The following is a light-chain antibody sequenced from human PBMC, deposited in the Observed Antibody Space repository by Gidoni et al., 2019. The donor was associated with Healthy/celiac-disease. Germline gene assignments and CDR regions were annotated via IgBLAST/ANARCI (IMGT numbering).Light chain of an antibody. CDR1: SSDVGSYTL. J-gene: IGLJ2*01. CDR2: EGS. CDR3: CSYAGSSTLV. V-gene: IGLV2-23*01. Sequence: QSDLTQTTYVSGSPGQSITISCTGTSSDVGSYTLVSWYQQHPGKAPKLMIYEGSKRPSGVSTRFSGSKSGNTASLTISGLQAEDEADYYCCSYAGSSTLVFGGGTKLTVL.